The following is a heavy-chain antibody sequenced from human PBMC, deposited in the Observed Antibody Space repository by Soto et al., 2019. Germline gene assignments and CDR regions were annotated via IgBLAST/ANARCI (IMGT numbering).Heavy chain of an antibody. V-gene: IGHV4-39*01. D-gene: IGHD6-13*01. J-gene: IGHJ4*02. Sequence: SETLSLTCTVSGGSISSSSYYWGWIRQPPGKGLEWIGSIYYSGSTYYNPSLKSRVTISVDTSKNQFSLKLSSVTAADTAVYYCARRGSSWYTPFDYWGQGTLVTVSS. CDR1: GGSISSSSYY. CDR3: ARRGSSWYTPFDY. CDR2: IYYSGST.